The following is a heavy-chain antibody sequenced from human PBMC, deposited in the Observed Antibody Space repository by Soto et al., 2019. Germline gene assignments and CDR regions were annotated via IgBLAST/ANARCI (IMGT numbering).Heavy chain of an antibody. CDR1: GGSISSSSYY. D-gene: IGHD6-6*01. V-gene: IGHV4-39*01. J-gene: IGHJ5*02. CDR3: ARQYSSSSRVQGWFDP. CDR2: IYYSGST. Sequence: SETLSLTCTVSGGSISSSSYYWGWIRQPPGKGLEWIGSIYYSGSTYYNPSLKSRVTISVDTSKNQFSLKLSSVTAADTAVYYCARQYSSSSRVQGWFDPWGQGTLVTVSS.